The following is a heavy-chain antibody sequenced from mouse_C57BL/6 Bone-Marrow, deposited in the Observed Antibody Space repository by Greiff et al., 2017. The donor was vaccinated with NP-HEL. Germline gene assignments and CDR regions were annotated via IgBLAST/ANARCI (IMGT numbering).Heavy chain of an antibody. Sequence: VQLKHSGPELVKPGASVKISCKASGYTFTDYYMNWVKQSHGKSLEWIGDINPNNGGTSYNQKFKGKATLTVDKSSSTAYMERRSLTSEDSAVYYCARLYYDYDVRMDYWGQGTSVTVSS. J-gene: IGHJ4*01. CDR1: GYTFTDYY. V-gene: IGHV1-26*01. D-gene: IGHD2-4*01. CDR3: ARLYYDYDVRMDY. CDR2: INPNNGGT.